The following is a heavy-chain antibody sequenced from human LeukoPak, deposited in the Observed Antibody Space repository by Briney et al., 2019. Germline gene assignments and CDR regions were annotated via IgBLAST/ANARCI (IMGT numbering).Heavy chain of an antibody. D-gene: IGHD6-13*01. CDR2: ISDDDTTI. Sequence: PGESLRLSCTGSGFSFSSYQMNWVRQAPGKGLEWVSHISDDDTTIYYADSVKGRFTISRDDAKSSLYLEMKSLRAEDTAIYYCARGHGTSWFPFDSWGQGTLVTVSS. V-gene: IGHV3-48*03. J-gene: IGHJ4*02. CDR1: GFSFSSYQ. CDR3: ARGHGTSWFPFDS.